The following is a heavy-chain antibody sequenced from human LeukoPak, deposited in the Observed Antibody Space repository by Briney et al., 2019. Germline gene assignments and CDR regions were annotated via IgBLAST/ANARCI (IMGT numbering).Heavy chain of an antibody. D-gene: IGHD2-15*01. J-gene: IGHJ4*02. Sequence: GGSLRLSCAASGFPFSDYWMSWMRQAPGKGLEWVANIKYDGNEEYYVDSVKGRFTISRDNSKNTLYLQMNSLRAEDTAVYYCAICGSHGRVVAASSHPGGETRPYYFDYWGQGTLVTVSS. CDR2: IKYDGNEE. CDR1: GFPFSDYW. CDR3: AICGSHGRVVAASSHPGGETRPYYFDY. V-gene: IGHV3-7*03.